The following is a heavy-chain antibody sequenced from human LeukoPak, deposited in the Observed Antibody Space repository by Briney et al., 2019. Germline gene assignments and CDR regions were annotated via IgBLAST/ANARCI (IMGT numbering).Heavy chain of an antibody. V-gene: IGHV1-8*01. J-gene: IGHJ6*02. CDR1: GYTFTSYD. CDR3: ARGPLARNDYYYYGMDV. Sequence: ASVTVSCKASGYTFTSYDINWVRQATGQGLEWMGWMNPNSGNTGYAQKFQGRVTMTRNTSISTAYMELSSLRSEDTAVYYCARGPLARNDYYYYGMDVWGQGTTVTVSS. CDR2: MNPNSGNT.